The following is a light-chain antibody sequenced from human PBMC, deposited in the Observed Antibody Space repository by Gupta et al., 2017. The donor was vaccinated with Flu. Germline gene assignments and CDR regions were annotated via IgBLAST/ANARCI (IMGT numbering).Light chain of an antibody. CDR1: QSLNSW. V-gene: IGKV1-5*03. Sequence: DIQMTQSPSTLSASIGDRVIITCRASQSLNSWLAWYQQKPGKAPNPLIYKASTLENGVPSRFSGSGSGTVFSLTISGLQPDDSATYYCQEYSSFLGTFGQGTKVEVK. J-gene: IGKJ1*01. CDR3: QEYSSFLGT. CDR2: KAS.